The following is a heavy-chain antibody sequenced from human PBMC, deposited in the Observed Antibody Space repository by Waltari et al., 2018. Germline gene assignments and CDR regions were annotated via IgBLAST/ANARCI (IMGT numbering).Heavy chain of an antibody. Sequence: EVQLVESGGGLVQPGGSLRLSCAACGFPFGNNWMTWVRQAPGKGLEWVANINQDGSEKYSVESVKGRFTISRDNAKNSLYLQLNSLRADDTAVYYCTRGGDDSSWYWRNWGQGTLVTVSS. CDR2: INQDGSEK. V-gene: IGHV3-7*01. CDR3: TRGGDDSSWYWRN. D-gene: IGHD6-13*01. J-gene: IGHJ4*02. CDR1: GFPFGNNW.